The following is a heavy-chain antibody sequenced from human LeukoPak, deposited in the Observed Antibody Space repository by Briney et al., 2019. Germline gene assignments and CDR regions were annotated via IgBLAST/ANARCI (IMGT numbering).Heavy chain of an antibody. CDR1: GHTFTGYY. Sequence: ASVKVSCKASGHTFTGYYMHWVRQAPGQGLEWMGWINPNSGGTNYAQKFRGRVTMTRDTYITTVHMELSRLRSDDTAVYYCARDSDSTGYNWFDPWGEGTLVTVSS. J-gene: IGHJ5*02. V-gene: IGHV1-2*02. CDR2: INPNSGGT. D-gene: IGHD3-22*01. CDR3: ARDSDSTGYNWFDP.